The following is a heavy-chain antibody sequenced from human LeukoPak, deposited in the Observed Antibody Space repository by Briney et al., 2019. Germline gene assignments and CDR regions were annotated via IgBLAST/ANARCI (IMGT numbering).Heavy chain of an antibody. Sequence: ETLSLTCTVSGGSISSYYWSWIRQPPGKGLEWIGYIYYSGSTNYNPSLKSRVTISVDTSKNQFSLKLSSVTAADTAVYYCARQYSSGSLWYWGQGTLVTVSS. J-gene: IGHJ4*02. CDR2: IYYSGST. V-gene: IGHV4-59*08. CDR3: ARQYSSGSLWY. D-gene: IGHD6-19*01. CDR1: GGSISSYY.